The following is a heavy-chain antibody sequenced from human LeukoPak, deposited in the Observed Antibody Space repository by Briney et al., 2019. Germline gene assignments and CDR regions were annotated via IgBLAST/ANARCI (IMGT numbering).Heavy chain of an antibody. V-gene: IGHV4-34*01. CDR3: ARNYGSGGYYPYFDY. J-gene: IGHJ4*02. CDR1: GGSFSGYY. CDR2: INDSGRT. D-gene: IGHD3-10*01. Sequence: SETLSLTCAVYGGSFSGYYWSWIRQPPGKGREWIGEINDSGRTNYNPSLKSRVTISVNTSKNQFSLKLSSVTAADTAVYYCARNYGSGGYYPYFDYWGQGTLVTVSS.